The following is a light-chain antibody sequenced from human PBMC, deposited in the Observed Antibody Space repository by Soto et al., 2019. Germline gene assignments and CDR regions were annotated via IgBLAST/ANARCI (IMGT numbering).Light chain of an antibody. V-gene: IGKV3-11*01. CDR2: DAS. CDR3: QERSHWT. J-gene: IGKJ1*01. Sequence: EIVLTQSPVTLSLSPGQRATLSCRASVMISTYVAWYPRKPGQAPRLLIYDASNRATGVPARFSGSGSGTDFTLTISALEPEDFAVYYCQERSHWTFGRGTKVDI. CDR1: VMISTY.